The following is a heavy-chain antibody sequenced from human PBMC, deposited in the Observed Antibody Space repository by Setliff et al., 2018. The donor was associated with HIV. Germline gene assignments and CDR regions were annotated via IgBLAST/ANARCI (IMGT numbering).Heavy chain of an antibody. D-gene: IGHD5-18*01. CDR1: GFTFSSYW. J-gene: IGHJ2*01. CDR2: INSDGSST. CDR3: ARDVKGYIYGSTYWYFDL. Sequence: PGGSLRLSCAASGFTFSSYWMYWVRQAPGKGLVWVSRINSDGSSTSYADSVKGRFTISRDNAKNTLFLQMNSLRAEDTAVYYCARDVKGYIYGSTYWYFDLWGRGTLVTVPQ. V-gene: IGHV3-74*01.